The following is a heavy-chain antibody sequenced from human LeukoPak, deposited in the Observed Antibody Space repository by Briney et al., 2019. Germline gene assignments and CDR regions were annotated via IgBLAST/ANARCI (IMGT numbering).Heavy chain of an antibody. CDR2: IYTSGST. V-gene: IGHV4-4*07. D-gene: IGHD6-13*01. Sequence: PSETLSLTCTVSGGSISSYYWSWIRQPAGKGLEWIGRIYTSGSTNYNPSLKSRVTMSVDTSKNQFSLKLRSVTAADTAVYYCARDPISVTAAAADGMDVWGQGTTVTVSS. J-gene: IGHJ6*02. CDR1: GGSISSYY. CDR3: ARDPISVTAAAADGMDV.